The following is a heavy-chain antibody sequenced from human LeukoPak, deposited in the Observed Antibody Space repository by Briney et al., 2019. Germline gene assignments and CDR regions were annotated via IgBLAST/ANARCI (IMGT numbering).Heavy chain of an antibody. CDR2: ISYDGSNK. J-gene: IGHJ4*02. CDR1: GFTFSSYG. D-gene: IGHD6-13*01. Sequence: PGRSLRLSCAASGFTFSSYGMHWVRQATGKGLEWVAVISYDGSNKYYADSVKGRFTISRDNSKNTLYLQMNSLRAEDTAVYYCAKLGSSWDGVDYWGQGTLVTVSS. V-gene: IGHV3-30*18. CDR3: AKLGSSWDGVDY.